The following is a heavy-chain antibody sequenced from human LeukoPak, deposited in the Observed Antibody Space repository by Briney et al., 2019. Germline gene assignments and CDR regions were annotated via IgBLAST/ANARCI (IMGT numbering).Heavy chain of an antibody. V-gene: IGHV3-74*01. Sequence: GGSLRLSCVTSGFTFSGYWMHWVRQGPEKGLELVSRIDNDGHGIIYADSVKGRFTTSRDNVKNTLYLQMNSLRVEDTAVYYCAAGGGWAPRFGVVTHIDAWGKGTTVVVS. CDR3: AAGGGWAPRFGVVTHIDA. D-gene: IGHD3-3*01. CDR1: GFTFSGYW. J-gene: IGHJ6*03. CDR2: IDNDGHGI.